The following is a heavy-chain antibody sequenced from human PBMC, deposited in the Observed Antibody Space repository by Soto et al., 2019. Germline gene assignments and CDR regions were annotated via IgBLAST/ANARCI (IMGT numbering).Heavy chain of an antibody. V-gene: IGHV3-72*01. CDR1: GFTFSDHY. CDR2: TRNKANSYTT. D-gene: IGHD3-10*01. J-gene: IGHJ3*01. Sequence: EVQLVESGGGLVQPGGSLRLSCAASGFTFSDHYMDWVRQAPGKGLEWVGRTRNKANSYTTEYAASVKGRFTISRDDSKNSLYLQMNSLKTEDTAVYYCARPHHRGRRDDAFDLWGQGTMVTVSS. CDR3: ARPHHRGRRDDAFDL.